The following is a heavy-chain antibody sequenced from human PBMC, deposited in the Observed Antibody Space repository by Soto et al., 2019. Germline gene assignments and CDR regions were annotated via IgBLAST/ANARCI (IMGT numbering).Heavy chain of an antibody. D-gene: IGHD2-15*01. Sequence: QVQLVESGGGLVKPGGSLRLSCAASGFSFSDYYMSWIRQAPGKGLEWVSYTSSSGSTTYYADSVKGRFTVSRDNAKDSLGLQVNSLRAGDTAVYYCARNGYCSRDACSYGVDVWGPGTTVTVSS. V-gene: IGHV3-11*01. J-gene: IGHJ6*02. CDR3: ARNGYCSRDACSYGVDV. CDR1: GFSFSDYY. CDR2: TSSSGSTT.